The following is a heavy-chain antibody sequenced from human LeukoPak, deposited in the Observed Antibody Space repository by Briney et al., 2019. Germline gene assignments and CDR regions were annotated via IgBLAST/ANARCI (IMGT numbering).Heavy chain of an antibody. V-gene: IGHV3-23*01. J-gene: IGHJ4*02. D-gene: IGHD3-10*01. CDR3: AKRDVLLWFGELND. CDR1: GFTFSSYA. CDR2: ISGSGGST. Sequence: GGSLRLSCAASGFTFSSYAMSWVRQAPGKGLEWVSAISGSGGSTYYADSVKGRFTISRDNSKNTLYLQMNSLRAEDTAVYYCAKRDVLLWFGELNDWGPGTLVTVSS.